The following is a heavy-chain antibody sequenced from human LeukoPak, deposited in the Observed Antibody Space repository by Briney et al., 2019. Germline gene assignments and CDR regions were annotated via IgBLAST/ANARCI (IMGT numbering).Heavy chain of an antibody. CDR2: IYYSGST. Sequence: PSETLSLTCTVSGGSISSSSYYWGWIRQPPGKGLEWIGSIYYSGSTYYNPSLKSRVTISVDTSKNQFSLKLSSVTAADTAVYYCARVRSLIRVNVAFDIWGQGTMVTVSS. CDR1: GGSISSSSYY. D-gene: IGHD2-8*01. V-gene: IGHV4-39*07. J-gene: IGHJ3*02. CDR3: ARVRSLIRVNVAFDI.